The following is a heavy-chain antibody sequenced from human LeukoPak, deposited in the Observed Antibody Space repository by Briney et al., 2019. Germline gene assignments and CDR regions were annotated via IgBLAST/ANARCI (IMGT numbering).Heavy chain of an antibody. CDR3: ARIIAARLFPNYYYYMDV. CDR1: GFTFSSYS. Sequence: GGSLRLSCAASGFTFSSYSMNWVRQAPGKGLEWVSSISSSSSYIYYADSVKGRFTISRDNAKNSLYLQMNSLRAEDTAVYYCARIIAARLFPNYYYYMDVWGKGTTVPVSS. CDR2: ISSSSSYI. J-gene: IGHJ6*03. D-gene: IGHD6-6*01. V-gene: IGHV3-21*01.